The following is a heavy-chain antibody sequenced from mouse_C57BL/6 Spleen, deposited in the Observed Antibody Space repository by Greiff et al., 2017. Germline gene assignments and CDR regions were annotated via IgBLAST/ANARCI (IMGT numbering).Heavy chain of an antibody. Sequence: DVKLVESEGGLVQPGSSMKLSCTASGFTFSDYYMAWVRQVPEKGLEWVANINYDGSSTYYLDSLKSRFIISRDNAKNILYLQMSSLKSEDTATYYCARDGYYGAYYAMDYWGQGTSVTVSS. V-gene: IGHV5-16*01. CDR1: GFTFSDYY. CDR3: ARDGYYGAYYAMDY. CDR2: INYDGSST. D-gene: IGHD2-3*01. J-gene: IGHJ4*01.